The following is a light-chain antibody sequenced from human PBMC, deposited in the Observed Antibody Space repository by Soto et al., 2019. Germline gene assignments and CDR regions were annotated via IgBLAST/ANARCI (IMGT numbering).Light chain of an antibody. CDR3: QPYNHWSVMYT. Sequence: EIVMTQSPATLSVSPGERATLSCRASQSVSSNLAWYQQKPGQAPRLLIYGASTRATGIPARFSGSGSGTEFTLTISSLQSENFVVYYGQPYNHWSVMYTFGQGNKLAIK. CDR2: GAS. CDR1: QSVSSN. V-gene: IGKV3-15*01. J-gene: IGKJ2*01.